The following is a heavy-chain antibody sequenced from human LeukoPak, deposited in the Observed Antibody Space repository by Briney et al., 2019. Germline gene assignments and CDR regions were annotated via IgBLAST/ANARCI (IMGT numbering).Heavy chain of an antibody. CDR1: VYTFTGHY. CDR2: INTNGGGT. CDR3: ARVRCGGDCYSVGY. Sequence: SVKVSCKASVYTFTGHYMHWVRQAPAQGREGMGWINTNGGGTNYAQKFQGRVTMTRDTSISTAYMELSRLRSDDTAVYYCARVRCGGDCYSVGYWGQGTLVTVSS. D-gene: IGHD2-21*02. J-gene: IGHJ4*02. V-gene: IGHV1-2*02.